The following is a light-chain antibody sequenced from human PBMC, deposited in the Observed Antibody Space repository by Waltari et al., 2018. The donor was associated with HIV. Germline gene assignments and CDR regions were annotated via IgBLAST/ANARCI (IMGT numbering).Light chain of an antibody. CDR3: CSYAGSSTHV. Sequence: QSALTQPASVSGSPGQSITISCTGTSSDVGNYNVVSWYQHHPGKAPKLMIYEVRKRPSGVSNRFSGSKSGNPASLTISGLQAEDEADYYCCSYAGSSTHVFGTGTKVTVL. CDR1: SSDVGNYNV. CDR2: EVR. V-gene: IGLV2-23*02. J-gene: IGLJ1*01.